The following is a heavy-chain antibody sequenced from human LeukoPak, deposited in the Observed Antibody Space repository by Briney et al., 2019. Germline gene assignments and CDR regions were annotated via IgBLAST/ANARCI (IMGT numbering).Heavy chain of an antibody. CDR1: GGTFSSYA. CDR3: ARYCSSASCYHYFDY. J-gene: IGHJ4*02. V-gene: IGHV1-69*13. Sequence: SVKVSCKASGGTFSSYAISWVRQAPGQGLEWMGGIIPIFGTANYAQKFQGRVTITADESTSTAYMELSSLRSEDTAVYYCARYCSSASCYHYFDYWGQGTLVTVSS. CDR2: IIPIFGTA. D-gene: IGHD2-2*01.